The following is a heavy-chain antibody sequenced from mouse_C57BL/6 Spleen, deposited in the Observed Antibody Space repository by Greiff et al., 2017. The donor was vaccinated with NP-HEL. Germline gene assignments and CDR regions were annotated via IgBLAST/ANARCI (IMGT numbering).Heavy chain of an antibody. CDR2: ISDGGSYT. CDR3: AREGYGSSFDV. J-gene: IGHJ1*03. CDR1: GFTFSSYA. D-gene: IGHD1-1*01. V-gene: IGHV5-4*01. Sequence: EVKLVESGGGLVKPGGSLKLSCAASGFTFSSYAMSWVRQTPEKRLEWVATISDGGSYTYYPDNVKGRFTISRDNAKNNLYLQMSHLKSEDTAMYYGAREGYGSSFDVWGTGTTVTVSS.